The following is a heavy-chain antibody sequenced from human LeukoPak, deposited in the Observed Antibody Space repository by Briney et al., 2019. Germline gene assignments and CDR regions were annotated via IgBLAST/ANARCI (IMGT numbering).Heavy chain of an antibody. V-gene: IGHV3-7*03. CDR1: GFTFGKYW. J-gene: IGHJ2*01. CDR3: AKIGVIGLWYFDL. CDR2: IKLDGSEK. Sequence: PGGSLRLSCVASGFTFGKYWMSWVRQAPGKGLEWVANIKLDGSEKNYVDSVKGRFTISRDNTKNSLYLQMNSLRAEDTAVYYCAKIGVIGLWYFDLWGRGTLATVSS. D-gene: IGHD3-10*01.